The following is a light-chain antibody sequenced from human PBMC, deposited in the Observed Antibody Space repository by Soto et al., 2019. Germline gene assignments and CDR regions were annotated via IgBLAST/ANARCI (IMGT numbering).Light chain of an antibody. CDR1: SSDVGGYKY. V-gene: IGLV2-14*03. CDR2: DVS. CDR3: SSYTSSSLL. Sequence: QSVLTQPASVSGSPGQSITISCTGTSSDVGGYKYVSWYQQHPGKAPKLMIYDVSNRPSGVSNRFSGSKSGNTASLTISGLQAEDEADYYCSSYTSSSLLFGGGTKLTVL. J-gene: IGLJ2*01.